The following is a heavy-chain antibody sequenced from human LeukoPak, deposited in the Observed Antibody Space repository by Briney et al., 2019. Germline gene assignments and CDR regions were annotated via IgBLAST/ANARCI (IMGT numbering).Heavy chain of an antibody. CDR1: GGSISSYY. J-gene: IGHJ4*02. CDR2: FYTSGST. V-gene: IGHV4-4*07. Sequence: SETLSLTCTVSGGSISSYYWSWIRQPPGKGLEWIGRFYTSGSTNYNPSLKSRVTMSVDTSKNQFSLKLSSVTAADTAVYYCARRGSSSWYYVDYWGQGTLVTVSS. D-gene: IGHD6-13*01. CDR3: ARRGSSSWYYVDY.